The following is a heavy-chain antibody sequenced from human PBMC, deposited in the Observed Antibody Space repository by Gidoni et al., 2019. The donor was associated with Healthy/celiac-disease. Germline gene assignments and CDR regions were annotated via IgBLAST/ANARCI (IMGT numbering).Heavy chain of an antibody. V-gene: IGHV3-9*01. Sequence: EVQLVESGGGLVQPGRSLRLSCAASGFTFEDYAMHWVRQAQGKGLEWVSGISWNSGSIGYADSVKGRFTISRDNAKNSLYLQMNSLRAEDTALYYCAKGGGGYYLGSSYFQHWGQGTLVTVSS. J-gene: IGHJ1*01. D-gene: IGHD3-22*01. CDR2: ISWNSGSI. CDR1: GFTFEDYA. CDR3: AKGGGGYYLGSSYFQH.